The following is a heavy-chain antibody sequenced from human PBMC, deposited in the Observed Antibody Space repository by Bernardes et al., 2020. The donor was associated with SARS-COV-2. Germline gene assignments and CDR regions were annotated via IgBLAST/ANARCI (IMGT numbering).Heavy chain of an antibody. Sequence: TLSLTCTVSGGSISSSSYYWGWIRQPPGKGLEWIGSIDYSGSPYYNPSLKSRVTISVDTSKNKFSLKLSSVTAADTAVYYCARLTSSGWYWCQGTLVTVSS. J-gene: IGHJ4*02. V-gene: IGHV4-39*01. CDR3: ARLTSSGWY. CDR1: GGSISSSSYY. D-gene: IGHD6-19*01. CDR2: IDYSGSP.